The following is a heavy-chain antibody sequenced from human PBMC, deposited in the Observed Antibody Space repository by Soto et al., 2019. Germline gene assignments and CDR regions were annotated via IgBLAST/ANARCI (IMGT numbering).Heavy chain of an antibody. V-gene: IGHV4-34*01. Sequence: QVQLQQWGAGLLKPSETLSLTCAVYGGSFSGYYWSWIRQPPGKGLEWIGEINHSGSTNYNPSLNGRVTIPVDTYKNQFSLKLSSVTAADTAVYYCARGRYGSGSYQLYYYYGMDVWGQGTTVTVSS. CDR3: ARGRYGSGSYQLYYYYGMDV. D-gene: IGHD3-10*01. J-gene: IGHJ6*02. CDR2: INHSGST. CDR1: GGSFSGYY.